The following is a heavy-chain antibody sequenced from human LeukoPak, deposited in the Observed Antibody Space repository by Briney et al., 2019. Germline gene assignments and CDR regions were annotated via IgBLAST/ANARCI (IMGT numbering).Heavy chain of an antibody. D-gene: IGHD3-22*01. CDR2: IYTSGST. J-gene: IGHJ5*02. V-gene: IGHV4-4*07. Sequence: ASETLSLTCTVSGGSISSYYWSWIRQPAGKGLEWIGRIYTSGSTNYNPSLKSRVTMSVDTSKNQFSLKLSSVTAADTAVYYCARGITMIVVVSRFDPWGQGTLVTVSS. CDR3: ARGITMIVVVSRFDP. CDR1: GGSISSYY.